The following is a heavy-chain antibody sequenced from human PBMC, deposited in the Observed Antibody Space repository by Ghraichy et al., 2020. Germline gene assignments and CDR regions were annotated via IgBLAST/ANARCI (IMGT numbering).Heavy chain of an antibody. J-gene: IGHJ4*02. Sequence: GESLNISCAASGFTFSSYAMSWVRQAPGKGLEWVSAISGSGGSTYHADSVKGRFTISRDNSKNTLYLQMNSLRAEDTAVYYCAKGGGGSRGPFDYWGQGTLVTVSS. CDR1: GFTFSSYA. V-gene: IGHV3-23*01. D-gene: IGHD2-15*01. CDR3: AKGGGGSRGPFDY. CDR2: ISGSGGST.